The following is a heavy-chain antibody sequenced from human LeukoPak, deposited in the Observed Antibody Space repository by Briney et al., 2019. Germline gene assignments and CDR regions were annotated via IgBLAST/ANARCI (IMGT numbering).Heavy chain of an antibody. Sequence: SETLSLTCTVSGGSISSSSYYWGWIRQPPGKGLEWIGSIYYSGSTYYNPSLKSRVTISVDTSKNQFSLKLSSVTAADTAVYYCARSVGYSYGWVGYYYYYMDVWGKGTTVTVSS. V-gene: IGHV4-39*07. CDR3: ARSVGYSYGWVGYYYYYMDV. D-gene: IGHD5-18*01. J-gene: IGHJ6*03. CDR2: IYYSGST. CDR1: GGSISSSSYY.